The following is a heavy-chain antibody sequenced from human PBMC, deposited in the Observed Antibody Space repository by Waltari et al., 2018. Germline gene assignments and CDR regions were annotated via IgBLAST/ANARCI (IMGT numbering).Heavy chain of an antibody. Sequence: QVQLQESGPGLVKPSETLSLTCTVSGGSISSYYWSWIRQPPGKGLEWIGYIYYSGSTNYNPSLKRRVTISVDTSKNQFSLKLSSVTAADTAVYYCARVSHYPPTLQYYFDYWGQGTLVTVSS. V-gene: IGHV4-59*01. CDR1: GGSISSYY. D-gene: IGHD4-4*01. CDR3: ARVSHYPPTLQYYFDY. J-gene: IGHJ4*02. CDR2: IYYSGST.